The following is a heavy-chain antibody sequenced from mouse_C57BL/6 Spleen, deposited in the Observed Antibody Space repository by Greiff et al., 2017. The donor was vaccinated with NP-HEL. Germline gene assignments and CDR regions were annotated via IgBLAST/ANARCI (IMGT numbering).Heavy chain of an antibody. CDR3: ARSTMVPAWFAY. CDR1: GYTFTSYW. D-gene: IGHD2-2*01. CDR2: IYPGSGST. V-gene: IGHV1-55*01. J-gene: IGHJ3*01. Sequence: QVQLQQPGAELVKPGASVKMSCKASGYTFTSYWITRVKQRPGQGLEWIGDIYPGSGSTNYNEKFKSKATLTVDTSSSTAYMPLSSLTSEDSAVYYCARSTMVPAWFAYWGQGTLVTVSA.